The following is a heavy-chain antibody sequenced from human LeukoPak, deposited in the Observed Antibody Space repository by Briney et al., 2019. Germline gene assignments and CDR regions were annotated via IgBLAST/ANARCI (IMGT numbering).Heavy chain of an antibody. CDR1: GFTFDDYA. V-gene: IGHV3-43D*03. Sequence: GGSLRLSCAASGFTFDDYAMHWVRHAPGKGLEWVYLISWDGGRTYYADSVKGRFTIARDNRKNSLYLQMNSLRAEDTALYYCAKDKFDRSGSYYFDYWGQGTLVTVSS. D-gene: IGHD3-10*01. CDR3: AKDKFDRSGSYYFDY. CDR2: ISWDGGRT. J-gene: IGHJ4*02.